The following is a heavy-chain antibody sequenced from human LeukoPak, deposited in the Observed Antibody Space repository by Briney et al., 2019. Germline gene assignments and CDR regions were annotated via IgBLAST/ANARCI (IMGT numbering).Heavy chain of an antibody. J-gene: IGHJ3*02. D-gene: IGHD6-19*01. Sequence: SETLSLTCTVSDGSISSYYWSWIRQPPGKGLEWIGWIYYSGSTTYNPSLKSRVTISVDTSKNQFSLKLSSVIAADTAVYYCARASSGWYEGAFDIWGQGTMVTVSS. V-gene: IGHV4-59*08. CDR2: IYYSGST. CDR1: DGSISSYY. CDR3: ARASSGWYEGAFDI.